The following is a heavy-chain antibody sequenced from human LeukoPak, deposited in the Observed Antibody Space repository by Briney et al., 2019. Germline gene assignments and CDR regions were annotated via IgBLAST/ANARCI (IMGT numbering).Heavy chain of an antibody. D-gene: IGHD3-10*01. CDR1: GGSISSSSYY. J-gene: IGHJ5*02. V-gene: IGHV4-39*01. CDR3: ARQRLRRYYCSGSYYS. Sequence: SETLSLTCTVSGGSISSSSYYWGWIRQPPGKGLEWIGSIYYSGSTYYNPSLKSRVTISVDTSKNEFSLKLSSVTAADTAVYYCARQRLRRYYCSGSYYSWGQGNLVTVSS. CDR2: IYYSGST.